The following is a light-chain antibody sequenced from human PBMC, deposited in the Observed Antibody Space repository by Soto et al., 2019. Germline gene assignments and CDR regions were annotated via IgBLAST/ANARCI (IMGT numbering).Light chain of an antibody. J-gene: IGLJ3*02. Sequence: VLTQSPSASASLGASVKVTCTLSRGHSSYAIAWHQQQPEKGPRYLMIIKSDGSHIKGYGIPDRFSGSSSGAERYLIISGLQSEDEADYYCQTWGTGIRVFGGGTKLTVL. V-gene: IGLV4-69*01. CDR1: RGHSSYA. CDR3: QTWGTGIRV. CDR2: IKSDGSH.